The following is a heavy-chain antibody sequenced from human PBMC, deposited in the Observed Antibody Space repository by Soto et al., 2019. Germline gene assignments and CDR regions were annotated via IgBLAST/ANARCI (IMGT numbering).Heavy chain of an antibody. CDR2: IKQDGSET. Sequence: GGSLRLSCAASGFTFVNYWMSWLRQAPGKGLEWVANIKQDGSETHYVDSVKGRFTISRDNAKNSLYLQMGSLRAEDTAVYYCARARYCGTTTYYVITRAQPYFDYWGQGTLVTVSS. CDR3: ARARYCGTTTYYVITRAQPYFDY. D-gene: IGHD2-2*01. J-gene: IGHJ4*02. V-gene: IGHV3-7*01. CDR1: GFTFVNYW.